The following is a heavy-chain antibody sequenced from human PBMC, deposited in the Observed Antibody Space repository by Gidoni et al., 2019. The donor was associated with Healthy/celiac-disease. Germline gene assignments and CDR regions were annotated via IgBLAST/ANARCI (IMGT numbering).Heavy chain of an antibody. D-gene: IGHD6-19*01. V-gene: IGHV3-7*01. CDR2: IKQDGSEK. J-gene: IGHJ3*02. CDR3: ARDAGGGYSSGLDAFDI. Sequence: EVQLVESGGGLVQPGGSLRLSCAASGFTFSSYWMSWVRQAPGKGLGWVANIKQDGSEKYYVDSVKGRFTISRDNAKNSLYLQMNSLRAEDTAVYYCARDAGGGYSSGLDAFDIWGQGTMVTVSS. CDR1: GFTFSSYW.